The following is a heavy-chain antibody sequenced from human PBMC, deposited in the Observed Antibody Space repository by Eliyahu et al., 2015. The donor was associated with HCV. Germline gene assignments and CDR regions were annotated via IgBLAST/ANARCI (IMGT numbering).Heavy chain of an antibody. CDR3: ASGGGGIAVTGTGGWFDP. CDR1: XGXITTYY. J-gene: IGHJ5*02. D-gene: IGHD6-19*01. V-gene: IGHV4-59*01. CDR2: IHYSGST. Sequence: QVQLQESGPGLVKPSETLSLTCTVSXGXITTYYWSWIXQPPGKGLEWIGYIHYSGSTNYNPSLKSRVTMSVDTSKNQFSLNVTSVTAADTAMYYCASGGGGIAVTGTGGWFDPWGQGTLVTVSS.